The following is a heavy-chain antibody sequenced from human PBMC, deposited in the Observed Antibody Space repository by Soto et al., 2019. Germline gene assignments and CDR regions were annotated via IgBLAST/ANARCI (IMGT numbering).Heavy chain of an antibody. Sequence: EVQLVASGGGLVQPGGSLRLSWAASGFPFRGFWMYWVRQTPGTGLLWVSRINGDGSDTSYADSVKGRVTMSRDNAKHKLSLQVNSRRGEDTAVYYCVRALAPDPADYWGQGTLVTVSS. CDR3: VRALAPDPADY. D-gene: IGHD2-21*01. J-gene: IGHJ4*02. CDR2: INGDGSDT. V-gene: IGHV3-74*01. CDR1: GFPFRGFW.